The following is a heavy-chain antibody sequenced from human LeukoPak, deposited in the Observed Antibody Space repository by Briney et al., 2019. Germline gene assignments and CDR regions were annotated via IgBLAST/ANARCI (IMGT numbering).Heavy chain of an antibody. Sequence: PGESLKISCKGSGYSFTSYWIGWVRQMPGKGLEWMGIIYPGDSDTRYSPSFQGQVTIPADKSISTAYLQWSSLKASDTAMYYCARPREMATTVDAFDIWGQGTMVTVSS. CDR3: ARPREMATTVDAFDI. J-gene: IGHJ3*02. V-gene: IGHV5-51*01. D-gene: IGHD5-24*01. CDR2: IYPGDSDT. CDR1: GYSFTSYW.